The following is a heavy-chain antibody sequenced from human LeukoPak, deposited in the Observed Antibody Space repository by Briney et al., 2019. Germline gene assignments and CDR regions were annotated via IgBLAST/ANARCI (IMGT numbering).Heavy chain of an antibody. CDR3: ARDYTSPNYYYGMDV. J-gene: IGHJ6*02. CDR1: GGTFSSYA. V-gene: IGHV1-69*13. CDR2: IIPIFGTA. Sequence: ASVTVSCKASGGTFSSYAISWVRQAPGQGLKWMGGIIPIFGTANYAQKFQGRVTITADESTSTAYMELSSLRSEDTAVYYCARDYTSPNYYYGMDVWGQGTTVTVSS.